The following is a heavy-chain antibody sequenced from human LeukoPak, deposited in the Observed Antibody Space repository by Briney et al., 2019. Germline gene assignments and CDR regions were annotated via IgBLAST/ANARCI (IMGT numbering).Heavy chain of an antibody. D-gene: IGHD5-18*01. V-gene: IGHV3-49*03. CDR1: GFTFGDYA. J-gene: IGHJ4*02. CDR3: ARELRYSYGQYYFDF. CDR2: IRSKGYGETT. Sequence: GGSLRLSCTTSGFTFGDYAMSGFRQARGKGLEWVGFIRSKGYGETTEYAASVKGRFTISRDDSKSIAYLQMNSLKTEDTAVYYCARELRYSYGQYYFDFWGQGTLVTVSS.